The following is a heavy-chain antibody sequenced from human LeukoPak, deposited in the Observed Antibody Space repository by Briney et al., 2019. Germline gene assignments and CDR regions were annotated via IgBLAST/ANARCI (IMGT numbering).Heavy chain of an antibody. CDR3: ARWPLYYYDSSGYGDAFDI. Sequence: SQTLSLTCTVSGGSISSGSYYWSWIRQPAGKGLEWIGRIYTSGSTNYNPSLKSRVTISVGTSKNQFSLKLSSVTAADTAVYYCARWPLYYYDSSGYGDAFDIWGQGTMVTASS. CDR1: GGSISSGSYY. D-gene: IGHD3-22*01. CDR2: IYTSGST. V-gene: IGHV4-61*02. J-gene: IGHJ3*02.